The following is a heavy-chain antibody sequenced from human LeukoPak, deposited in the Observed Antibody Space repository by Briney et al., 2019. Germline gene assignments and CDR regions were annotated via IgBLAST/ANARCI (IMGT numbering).Heavy chain of an antibody. CDR2: ISAYNGNT. Sequence: ASVKVSCKASGGTFSSYAISWVRQAPGRGLEWMGWISAYNGNTNYAQKLQGRVTMTTDTSTSTAYMELRSLRSDDTAVYYCARDYQVRDSSGWYGSYYYYMDVWGKGTTVTISS. CDR1: GGTFSSYA. V-gene: IGHV1-18*01. J-gene: IGHJ6*03. CDR3: ARDYQVRDSSGWYGSYYYYMDV. D-gene: IGHD6-19*01.